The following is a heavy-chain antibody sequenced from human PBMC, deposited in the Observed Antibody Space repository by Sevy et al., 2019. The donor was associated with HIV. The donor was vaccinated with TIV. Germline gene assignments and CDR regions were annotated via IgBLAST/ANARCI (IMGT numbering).Heavy chain of an antibody. J-gene: IGHJ6*02. CDR3: ARTGAYADTYSHHYAMDV. CDR1: GFSFRSYW. V-gene: IGHV3-7*03. Sequence: GGSLRLSCAASGFSFRSYWMSWVCQAPGKGLEWVANINQDGSVKYYLYSVMGRFTISRDSARNSVYLQIDSLRADDTARYYCARTGAYADTYSHHYAMDVWGQGTSVTVSS. CDR2: INQDGSVK. D-gene: IGHD4-17*01.